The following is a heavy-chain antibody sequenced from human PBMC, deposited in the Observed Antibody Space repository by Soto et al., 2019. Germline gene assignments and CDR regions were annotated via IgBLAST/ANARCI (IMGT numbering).Heavy chain of an antibody. Sequence: PGGSLRLSCAASGFTFSSFSLHWVRQAPGKGLEWLALISYDGSNKYNADSVKGRFTISRDNSNNTLYLQLNSLRPEDTAVYYYARASITMVRGVLYYYYGMDVWGQGTTVTVSS. CDR2: ISYDGSNK. V-gene: IGHV3-30-3*01. J-gene: IGHJ6*02. D-gene: IGHD3-10*01. CDR3: ARASITMVRGVLYYYYGMDV. CDR1: GFTFSSFS.